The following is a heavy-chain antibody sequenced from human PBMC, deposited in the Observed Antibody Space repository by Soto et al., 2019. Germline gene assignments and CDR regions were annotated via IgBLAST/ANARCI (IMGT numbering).Heavy chain of an antibody. D-gene: IGHD5-12*01. V-gene: IGHV3-23*01. CDR1: GFTFSSYA. J-gene: IGHJ4*02. CDR3: AKDARRKVATISGPFDY. CDR2: ISGSGGST. Sequence: EVQLLESGGGLVQPGGSLRLSCAASGFTFSSYAMSWVRQAPGKGLEWVSAISGSGGSTYYADSVKGRFTISRDNSKNTLYPQMNSLRAEDTAVYYCAKDARRKVATISGPFDYWGQGTLVTVSS.